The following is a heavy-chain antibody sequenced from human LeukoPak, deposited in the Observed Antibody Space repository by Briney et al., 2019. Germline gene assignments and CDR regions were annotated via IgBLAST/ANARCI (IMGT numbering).Heavy chain of an antibody. Sequence: GGSLRLSCAASGFTFSSYGMHWVRQAPGKGLEWVAFIRYDGSNKYYADSVKGRFTISRDNSKNTLYLQMNSLRAEDTAVYYCAKDFRNYYDSITGAGSPRDKYFQHWGQGTLVTVSS. CDR2: IRYDGSNK. J-gene: IGHJ1*01. D-gene: IGHD3-22*01. CDR3: AKDFRNYYDSITGAGSPRDKYFQH. V-gene: IGHV3-30*02. CDR1: GFTFSSYG.